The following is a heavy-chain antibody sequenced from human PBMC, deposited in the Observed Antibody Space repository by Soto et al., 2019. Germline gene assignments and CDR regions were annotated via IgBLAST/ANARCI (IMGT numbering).Heavy chain of an antibody. CDR3: ARDTAAATSTFDYYYSYLD. Sequence: QVQLVQSGAEVKKPGASVTVSCKASGYRFSDYYLHWVRQAPGQGPEWMGWMNPNSGGTKYAQKFKGRVTMTRDTSVRTAFMELSWLKPHAPAVYYCARDTAAATSTFDYYYSYLD. J-gene: IGHJ6*03. CDR1: GYRFSDYY. V-gene: IGHV1-2*02. D-gene: IGHD5-12*01. CDR2: MNPNSGGT.